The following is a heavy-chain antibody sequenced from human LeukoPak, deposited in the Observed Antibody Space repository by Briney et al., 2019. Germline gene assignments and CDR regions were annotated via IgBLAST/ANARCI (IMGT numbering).Heavy chain of an antibody. Sequence: GGSLRLSCAASGFTFSSYWMSWVRQAPGKGLEWVANIKQDGSEKYYVDSVKGRFTISRDNAKNSLYLQMNSLRAEDTAVYYCARDLVILETSGYMDVWGKGTTVTVSS. D-gene: IGHD4-23*01. CDR2: IKQDGSEK. V-gene: IGHV3-7*01. CDR3: ARDLVILETSGYMDV. J-gene: IGHJ6*03. CDR1: GFTFSSYW.